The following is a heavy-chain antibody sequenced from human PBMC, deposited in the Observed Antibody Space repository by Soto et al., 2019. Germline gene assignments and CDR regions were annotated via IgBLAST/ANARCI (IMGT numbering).Heavy chain of an antibody. CDR1: GYSFTSYW. CDR3: ARLNLDIVVVVAATRDYYYYYMDV. Sequence: GESLKISCKGSGYSFTSYWIGWVRQMPGKGLEWMGIIYPGDSDTRYSPSFQGQVTISADKSISTAYLQWSSLKASDTAMYYCARLNLDIVVVVAATRDYYYYYMDVWGKGTTVTVSS. V-gene: IGHV5-51*01. CDR2: IYPGDSDT. J-gene: IGHJ6*03. D-gene: IGHD2-15*01.